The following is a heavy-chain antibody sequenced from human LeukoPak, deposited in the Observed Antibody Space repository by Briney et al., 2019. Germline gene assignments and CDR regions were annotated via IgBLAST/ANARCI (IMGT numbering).Heavy chain of an antibody. CDR1: GFTFSSYG. Sequence: GGSLRLSCAASGFTFSSYGVDWVRQAPGKGLEWVSYISSNSRTIDYANSVKGRFTISRDNAKNSLFLQMSSLRAEDTAMYYCTRGGAARPDYWGQGTLVTVSS. CDR3: TRGGAARPDY. D-gene: IGHD6-6*01. J-gene: IGHJ4*02. CDR2: ISSNSRTI. V-gene: IGHV3-48*01.